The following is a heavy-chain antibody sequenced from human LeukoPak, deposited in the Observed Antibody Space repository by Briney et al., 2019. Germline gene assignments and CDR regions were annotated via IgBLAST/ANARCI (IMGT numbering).Heavy chain of an antibody. D-gene: IGHD3-10*01. Sequence: GGSLRLSCAASGFTFSSYAMSWVRQAPGKGLEWVSAISGSGGSTYYADSVKGRFTISRDNAKNSLYLQMNSLRAEDTALYYCAKPADTYYYGSGSYYDYWGQGTLVTVSS. CDR1: GFTFSSYA. CDR2: ISGSGGST. J-gene: IGHJ4*02. CDR3: AKPADTYYYGSGSYYDY. V-gene: IGHV3-23*01.